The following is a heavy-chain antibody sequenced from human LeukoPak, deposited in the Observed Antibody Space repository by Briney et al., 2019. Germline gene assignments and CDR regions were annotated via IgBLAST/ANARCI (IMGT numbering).Heavy chain of an antibody. V-gene: IGHV4-39*07. CDR3: ARRDEGSDWFDP. J-gene: IGHJ5*02. CDR1: AGSISTMSYY. CDR2: IYYSGST. D-gene: IGHD3-10*01. Sequence: SETLSLTCTVSAGSISTMSYYWGWIRQPPGKGLEWIGSIYYSGSTYYSPSLKGRVTISVDTSKIQFSLKLSSVTAADTAVYYCARRDEGSDWFDPWGQGTLVTVSS.